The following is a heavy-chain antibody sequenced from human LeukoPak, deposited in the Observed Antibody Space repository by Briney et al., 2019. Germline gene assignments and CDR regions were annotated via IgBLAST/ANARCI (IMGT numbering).Heavy chain of an antibody. CDR1: GFTFSTYW. CDR2: INSDGSST. J-gene: IGHJ6*03. V-gene: IGHV3-74*01. CDR3: ARSGAAAMRGQYYYYYYMDV. D-gene: IGHD2-2*01. Sequence: QPGGSLRLSCATSGFTFSTYWMHWVRQAPGKGLVWVSRINSDGSSTSYADSVKGRFTIFRDNAKNTLYLQMNSLRAEDTAVYYCARSGAAAMRGQYYYYYYMDVWGKGTTVTVSS.